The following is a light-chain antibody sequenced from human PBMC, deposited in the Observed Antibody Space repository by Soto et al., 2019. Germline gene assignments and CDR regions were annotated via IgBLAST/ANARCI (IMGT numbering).Light chain of an antibody. CDR3: HQYGSSPLT. CDR1: QSVSSSY. CDR2: GAS. Sequence: EIVLTQSPGTLSLSPGERATLSCRASQSVSSSYLAWYQQKPGQAPRLLIYGASSRATGIPDRFSGSGSGTDFTLTISRLEPEEFAVYYCHQYGSSPLTFGQGTRLEIK. J-gene: IGKJ5*01. V-gene: IGKV3-20*01.